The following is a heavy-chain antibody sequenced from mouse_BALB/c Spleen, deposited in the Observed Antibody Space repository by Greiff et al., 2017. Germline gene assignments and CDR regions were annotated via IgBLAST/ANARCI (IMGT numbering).Heavy chain of an antibody. CDR1: GYAFTHYL. D-gene: IGHD2-10*02. CDR3: ARKKYGNSFAY. Sequence: QVQLQQSGAELVRPGTSVKVSCKASGYAFTHYLIEWVKQRPGQGLEWIGVINPGSGGTNYNEKFKGKATLTADKSSSTAYMQLSSLTSDDSAVYFCARKKYGNSFAYWGQGTLVTVSA. J-gene: IGHJ3*01. V-gene: IGHV1-54*01. CDR2: INPGSGGT.